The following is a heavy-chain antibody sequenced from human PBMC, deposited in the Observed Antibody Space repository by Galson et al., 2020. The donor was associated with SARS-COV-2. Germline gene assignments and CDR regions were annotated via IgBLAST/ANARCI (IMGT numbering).Heavy chain of an antibody. CDR2: ISGSSTTI. J-gene: IGHJ4*02. CDR3: VRGVQRDYFDF. Sequence: GGSLRLSCSASVFTFRSYSMNWVRQAPGKGLEWVSYISGSSTTIYYADSVKGRFTSSRDNAKHSLYLQMNSLRAEDTALYYCVRGVQRDYFDFWGQGTLVTVSS. V-gene: IGHV3-48*01. CDR1: VFTFRSYS.